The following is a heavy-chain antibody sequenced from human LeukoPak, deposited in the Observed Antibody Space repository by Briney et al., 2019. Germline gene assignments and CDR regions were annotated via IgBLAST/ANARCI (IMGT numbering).Heavy chain of an antibody. Sequence: GGSLRLSCAASGFTFSSYAMHWVRQAPGKGLEWVAVISYDGSNKYYADSVKGRFTISRDNSKNTLFLQMDSLRGEDTAVYYCARDRTRDGYNQGRVFDYWGQGTLVTVSS. CDR1: GFTFSSYA. D-gene: IGHD5-24*01. J-gene: IGHJ4*02. V-gene: IGHV3-30-3*01. CDR3: ARDRTRDGYNQGRVFDY. CDR2: ISYDGSNK.